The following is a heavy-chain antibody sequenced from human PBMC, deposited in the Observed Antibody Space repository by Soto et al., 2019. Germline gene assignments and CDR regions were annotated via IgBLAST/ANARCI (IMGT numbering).Heavy chain of an antibody. V-gene: IGHV1-8*01. D-gene: IGHD3-22*01. Sequence: ASVKVSCKASGYTFSNYDIKWVRQAAGQGLERMGWMSPNSGRTGHAQKVQGRVTMTRNTSSSTAYMELSSLRAEDTAGYYCARGKRYSSDYCGQGTLVTVSS. CDR3: ARGKRYSSDY. CDR1: GYTFSNYD. CDR2: MSPNSGRT. J-gene: IGHJ4*02.